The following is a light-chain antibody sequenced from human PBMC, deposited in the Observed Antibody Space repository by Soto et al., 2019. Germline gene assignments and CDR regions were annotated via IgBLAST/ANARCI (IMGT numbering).Light chain of an antibody. CDR3: QQYNSYYT. CDR2: DAS. V-gene: IGKV1-5*01. Sequence: DIQMTQSPSTLSASVGDRVTITCRASQSINTWLAWYQQKPGKAPKLLIYDASILQSGVPSRFSASGSGTEFTLTISSLQPDDFATYYYQQYNSYYTFGQGTKLEIK. J-gene: IGKJ2*01. CDR1: QSINTW.